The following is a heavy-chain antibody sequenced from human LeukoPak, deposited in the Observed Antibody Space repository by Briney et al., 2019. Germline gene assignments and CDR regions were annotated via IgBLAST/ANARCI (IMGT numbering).Heavy chain of an antibody. V-gene: IGHV3-48*04. J-gene: IGHJ3*02. Sequence: GGSLRLSCAASGFTFSIFGLNWVRQAPGKGPEWVSYIDARSGITYYADSVQGRFTISRDDARESVFLQMDGLRVDDTAVYYCARTYDFGRGPPGDAFDNWGPGTWVIVSS. CDR2: IDARSGIT. D-gene: IGHD3-3*01. CDR3: ARTYDFGRGPPGDAFDN. CDR1: GFTFSIFG.